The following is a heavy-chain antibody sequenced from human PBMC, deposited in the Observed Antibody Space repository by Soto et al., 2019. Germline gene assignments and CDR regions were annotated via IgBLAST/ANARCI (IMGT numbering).Heavy chain of an antibody. CDR2: INAGNGNT. Sequence: QVQLVQSGAEVKKPGASVKVSCKASGYTFTTYAMHWVRQAPGQRLEWMGWINAGNGNTEYSQKFQGRVTITRDTSARTAYMELSSLKSEDTAVYYCARAGYCSGRSCYRSHFDYWGQGTLVTVSA. J-gene: IGHJ4*02. V-gene: IGHV1-3*01. CDR1: GYTFTTYA. CDR3: ARAGYCSGRSCYRSHFDY. D-gene: IGHD2-15*01.